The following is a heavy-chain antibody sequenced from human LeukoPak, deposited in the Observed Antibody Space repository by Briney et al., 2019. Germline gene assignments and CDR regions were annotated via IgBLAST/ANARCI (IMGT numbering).Heavy chain of an antibody. D-gene: IGHD2-15*01. Sequence: PGGSLRLSCAASGFTFSSYSMSWVRQAPGKGLEWVSSISSSSSYIYYADSVKGRFTVPRDNAKNSLLLQMNSLRAEDTALYYCARGYSRAAFDIWGQGTMVTVSS. V-gene: IGHV3-21*01. CDR1: GFTFSSYS. CDR2: ISSSSSYI. CDR3: ARGYSRAAFDI. J-gene: IGHJ3*02.